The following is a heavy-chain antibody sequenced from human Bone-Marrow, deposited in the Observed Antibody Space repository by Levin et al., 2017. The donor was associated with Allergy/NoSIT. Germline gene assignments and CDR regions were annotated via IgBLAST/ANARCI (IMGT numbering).Heavy chain of an antibody. Sequence: GGSLRLSCEASGFSFTDYWMHWVRQVPGKGLEWVSRIRADGAVTSYADSVKGRFTPSRDNAKNTVYLQMNSLRVEDTAVYYGARDFGGGTLPYFWGQGTLLTVSS. CDR1: GFSFTDYW. CDR2: IRADGAVT. J-gene: IGHJ4*02. D-gene: IGHD3-16*01. CDR3: ARDFGGGTLPYF. V-gene: IGHV3-74*01.